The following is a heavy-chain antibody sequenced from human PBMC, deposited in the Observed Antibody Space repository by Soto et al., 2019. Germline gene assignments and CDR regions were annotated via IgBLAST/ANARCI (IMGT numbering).Heavy chain of an antibody. Sequence: SETLSLTCTVSGVSINSGDYSWTWIRQPPGKGLEWIGEINHSGSTYYNPSLESRVTISVDTSKNQFSLRLSSVTAADTAVYYCARHLSPSMVRGVIITSTPENWFDPWGQGTLVTVSS. CDR1: GVSINSGDYS. J-gene: IGHJ5*02. D-gene: IGHD3-10*01. CDR3: ARHLSPSMVRGVIITSTPENWFDP. V-gene: IGHV4-39*01. CDR2: INHSGST.